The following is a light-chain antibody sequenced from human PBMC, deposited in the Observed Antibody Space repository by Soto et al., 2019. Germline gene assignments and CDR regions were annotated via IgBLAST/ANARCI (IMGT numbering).Light chain of an antibody. CDR1: QSVSSSF. J-gene: IGKJ1*01. V-gene: IGKV3-20*01. Sequence: EIVLTQSPGTLSLSPGERATLSCRASQSVSSSFLAWYQQKPGQAPRLLIYGAYSRATGSPDRFSGSGSGTDFTLTISRLEPEDFAVYYCQQYGRSPWTFGQGTKVEIK. CDR2: GAY. CDR3: QQYGRSPWT.